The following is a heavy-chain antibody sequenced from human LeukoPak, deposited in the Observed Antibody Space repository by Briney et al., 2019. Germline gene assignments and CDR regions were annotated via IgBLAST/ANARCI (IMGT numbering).Heavy chain of an antibody. Sequence: GGSLRLSCAASGFTFSSHWMSWVRHAPGKGLEWVANIKQDGSEKYYVDSVKGRFTISRDNAKNSLYMQMNSLRAEDTAVYYCARLRFLEWLRYYMDVWGKGTTVTVSS. CDR2: IKQDGSEK. V-gene: IGHV3-7*01. CDR1: GFTFSSHW. J-gene: IGHJ6*03. D-gene: IGHD3-3*01. CDR3: ARLRFLEWLRYYMDV.